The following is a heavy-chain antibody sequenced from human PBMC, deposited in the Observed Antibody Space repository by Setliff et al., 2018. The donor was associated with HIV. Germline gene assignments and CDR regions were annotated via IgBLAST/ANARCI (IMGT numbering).Heavy chain of an antibody. CDR1: GGSVSSSSYF. CDR2: IYYSGTT. CDR3: ARTPGTHYYDRSANFHYFDY. J-gene: IGHJ4*02. D-gene: IGHD3-22*01. V-gene: IGHV4-39*02. Sequence: SETLSLTCTVSGGSVSSSSYFWGWIRQPPGTGLEWIGNIYYSGTTFYNPSLKSRVSISVDTSTDHFSLKLSSATAADTAVYYCARTPGTHYYDRSANFHYFDYWGQGALVTVS.